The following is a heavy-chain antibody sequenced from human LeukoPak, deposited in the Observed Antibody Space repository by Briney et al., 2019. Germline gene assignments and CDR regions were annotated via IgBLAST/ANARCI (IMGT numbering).Heavy chain of an antibody. D-gene: IGHD3-10*01. CDR3: ARWKLYGSGSRGTDY. CDR2: IYYSGST. CDR1: GGSISSSSYY. J-gene: IGHJ4*02. V-gene: IGHV4-39*07. Sequence: SETLSLTCTVSGGSISSSSYYWGWIRQPPGKGLEWIGSIYYSGSTYYNPSLKSRVTISVDTSKNQFSLKLSSVTAADTAVYYCARWKLYGSGSRGTDYWGQGTLVTVSS.